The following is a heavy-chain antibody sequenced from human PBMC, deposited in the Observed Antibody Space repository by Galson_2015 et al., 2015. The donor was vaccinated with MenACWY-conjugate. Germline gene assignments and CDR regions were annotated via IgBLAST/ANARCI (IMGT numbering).Heavy chain of an antibody. Sequence: ETLSLTCTVSGGSISSYYWSWIRQPPGKGLEWIGYIYYSGSTYYNPSLKSRVTISVDTSKNQFSLKLSSVTAADTAVYYCARGSGWYRAGWFDPWGQGTLVTVSS. CDR3: ARGSGWYRAGWFDP. CDR1: GGSISSYY. V-gene: IGHV4-59*08. J-gene: IGHJ5*02. D-gene: IGHD6-19*01. CDR2: IYYSGST.